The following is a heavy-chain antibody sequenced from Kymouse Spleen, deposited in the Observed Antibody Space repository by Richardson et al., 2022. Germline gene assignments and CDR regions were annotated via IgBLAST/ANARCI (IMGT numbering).Heavy chain of an antibody. CDR3: ARAVAGTRYYYYGMDV. D-gene: IGHD6-19*01. CDR2: INHSGST. V-gene: IGHV4-34*01. CDR1: GGSFSGYY. J-gene: IGHJ6*02. Sequence: QVQLQQWGAGLLKPSETLSLTCAVYGGSFSGYYWSWIRQPPGKGLEWIGEINHSGSTNYNPSLKSRVTISVDTSKNQFSLKLSSVTAADTAVYYCARAVAGTRYYYYGMDVWGQGTTVTVSS.